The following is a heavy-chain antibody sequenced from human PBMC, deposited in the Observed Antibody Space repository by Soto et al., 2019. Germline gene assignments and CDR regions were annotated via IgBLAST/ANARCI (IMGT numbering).Heavy chain of an antibody. D-gene: IGHD3-22*01. CDR1: GFTFSSYW. CDR2: IKQDGSEK. Sequence: GGSLRLSCAASGFTFSSYWMSWVRQAPGKGLEWVANIKQDGSEKYYVDSVKGRFTISRDNAKNSLYLQMNSLRAEDTAVYYCARTPRFYDSSGYYYANYFDYWGQGTLVTVSS. CDR3: ARTPRFYDSSGYYYANYFDY. J-gene: IGHJ4*02. V-gene: IGHV3-7*05.